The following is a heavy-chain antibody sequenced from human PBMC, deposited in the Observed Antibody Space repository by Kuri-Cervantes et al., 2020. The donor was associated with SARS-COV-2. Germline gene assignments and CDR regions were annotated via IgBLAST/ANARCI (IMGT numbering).Heavy chain of an antibody. CDR1: GFTFSNYG. Sequence: GGSLRLSCAASGFTFSNYGMHWVRQAPGKGLEWVAFVRYDGGEKHYADSVKGRFAISRDSSKNTLYLEMNSLRAEDTAVYYCARNYYGSGSSSSVGVWGQGTMVTVSS. J-gene: IGHJ3*01. CDR3: ARNYYGSGSSSSVGV. D-gene: IGHD3-10*01. CDR2: VRYDGGEK. V-gene: IGHV3-30*02.